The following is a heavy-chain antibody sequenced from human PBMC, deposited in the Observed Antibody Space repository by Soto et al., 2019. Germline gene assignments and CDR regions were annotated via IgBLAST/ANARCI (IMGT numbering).Heavy chain of an antibody. D-gene: IGHD2-2*02. CDR1: GVTVSSHY. CDR2: IYSGGST. V-gene: IGHV3-53*01. CDR3: ARELVVSAVIAPKIYYYTVMHF. Sequence: GGSLRHSYAASGVTVSSHYMSWVRQAPGKKLEWVSVIYSGGSTYYADSVKGRFTISRDNSKNTLYLQMNSLRAEDTAVYYCARELVVSAVIAPKIYYYTVMHFWGQWTTV. J-gene: IGHJ6*02.